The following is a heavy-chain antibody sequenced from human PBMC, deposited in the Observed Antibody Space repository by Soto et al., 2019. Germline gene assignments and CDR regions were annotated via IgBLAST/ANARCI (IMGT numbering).Heavy chain of an antibody. CDR2: ISSSSSYI. V-gene: IGHV3-21*01. D-gene: IGHD3-10*01. CDR3: ARYYGSGIRYFDY. CDR1: GFTFSSYS. Sequence: GGSLRLSCAASGFTFSSYSMNWVCQAPGKGLEWVSSISSSSSYIYYADSVKGRFIISRDNAKNSLYLQMNSLRAEDTAVYYCARYYGSGIRYFDYWGQGTLVTVSS. J-gene: IGHJ4*02.